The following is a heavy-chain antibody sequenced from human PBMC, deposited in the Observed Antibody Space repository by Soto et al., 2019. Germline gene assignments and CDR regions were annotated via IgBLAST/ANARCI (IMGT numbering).Heavy chain of an antibody. CDR1: GFTFRNYG. CDR3: ARYNGGHSDY. D-gene: IGHD2-15*01. Sequence: QVYLVQSGGGVVQPGRSLRLSCAASGFTFRNYGMHWVRQAPGRGLEWVAVIWFDGSEIYYADSVKGRFTISRDNSNSPLFIQMDYLRAEDPAMYYCARYNGGHSDYWGQGPEVTVSS. V-gene: IGHV3-33*01. J-gene: IGHJ4*02. CDR2: IWFDGSEI.